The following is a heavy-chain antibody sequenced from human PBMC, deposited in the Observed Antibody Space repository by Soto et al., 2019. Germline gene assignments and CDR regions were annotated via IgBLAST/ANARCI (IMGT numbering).Heavy chain of an antibody. CDR3: ARDRTTLNPFSLGDTAPYFDY. Sequence: GASVKVSCKASGYTFTGYYMHWVRQAPRQGLEWMGWINPNSGGTNYAQKFQGWVTMTRDTSISTAYMELSRLRSDDTAVYYCARDRTTLNPFSLGDTAPYFDYWGQGTLVTVSS. J-gene: IGHJ4*02. D-gene: IGHD3-16*01. CDR1: GYTFTGYY. V-gene: IGHV1-2*04. CDR2: INPNSGGT.